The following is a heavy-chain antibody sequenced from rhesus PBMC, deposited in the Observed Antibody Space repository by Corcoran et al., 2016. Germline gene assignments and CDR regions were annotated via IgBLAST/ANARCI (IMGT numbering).Heavy chain of an antibody. V-gene: IGHV4-122*02. D-gene: IGHD2-21*01. J-gene: IGHJ5-2*02. CDR2: ISYSGST. Sequence: QVQLQESGPGLVKPSETLSLTCAVSGGSISSSYYYWSWSRQAPGKGLEWIGYISYSGSTSYNPSLKSRVTISRDTSKNQFSLKLSSVTAADTAVYYCARPQYGWTQGSLDVWGRGVLVTVSS. CDR3: ARPQYGWTQGSLDV. CDR1: GGSISSSYYY.